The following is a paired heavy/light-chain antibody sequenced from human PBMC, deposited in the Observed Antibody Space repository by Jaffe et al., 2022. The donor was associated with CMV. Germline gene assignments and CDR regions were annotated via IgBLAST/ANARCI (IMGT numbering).Heavy chain of an antibody. CDR2: IYHTGKP. Sequence: QVQLQESGPGLLKPAETLSLTCNVSGDFSRTYYWSWLRQSPGKTLEFVGYIYHTGKPDYNPSLQNRVSISADTSTNQFSLKLASVTAADTAVYYCARIGGNVAGLKYYFDYWGPGILVTVSS. V-gene: IGHV4-59*01. J-gene: IGHJ4*02. CDR1: GDFSRTYY. CDR3: ARIGGNVAGLKYYFDY. D-gene: IGHD6-19*01.
Light chain of an antibody. Sequence: LLTQSPATLSLSPGERATLSCRASHTLRTNLAWYQQKPGQPPRLLIYHASERASGVPARFSGSGSGTDFTLTISSLEPQDFAIYYCQQRSYWPSATFGQGTRLEIK. CDR2: HAS. V-gene: IGKV3-11*01. J-gene: IGKJ5*01. CDR1: HTLRTN. CDR3: QQRSYWPSAT.